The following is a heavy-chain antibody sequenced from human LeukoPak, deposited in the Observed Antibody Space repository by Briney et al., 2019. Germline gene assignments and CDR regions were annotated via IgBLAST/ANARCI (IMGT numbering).Heavy chain of an antibody. Sequence: GGSLRLSCAASGFTFRTYWMSWVRQAPGKGLEWVAVIWYDGSNKYYADSVKGRFTISRDNSKNTLYLQMNSLRAEDTAVYYCARLLTTSNTDAFDIWGQGTMVTVSS. CDR1: GFTFRTYW. CDR3: ARLLTTSNTDAFDI. J-gene: IGHJ3*02. CDR2: IWYDGSNK. V-gene: IGHV3-33*08. D-gene: IGHD3-9*01.